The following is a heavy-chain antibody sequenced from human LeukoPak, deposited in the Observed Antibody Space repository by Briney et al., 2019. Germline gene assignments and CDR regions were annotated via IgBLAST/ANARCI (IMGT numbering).Heavy chain of an antibody. D-gene: IGHD3-10*01. Sequence: SETLSLTCTVSGGSISSYYWSWIRQPPGKGLEWIGYIYYSGSTNYNPSLKSRVTISVDTSKNQFSLKLSSVTAADTAVYYCARVSWWFGPEFDYWGQGTLVTVSS. J-gene: IGHJ4*02. CDR1: GGSISSYY. CDR3: ARVSWWFGPEFDY. CDR2: IYYSGST. V-gene: IGHV4-59*01.